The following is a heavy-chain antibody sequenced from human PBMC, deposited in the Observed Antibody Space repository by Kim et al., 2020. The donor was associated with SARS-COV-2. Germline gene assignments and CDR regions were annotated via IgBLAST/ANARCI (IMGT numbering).Heavy chain of an antibody. V-gene: IGHV3-30*18. Sequence: GGSLRLSCAASGFTFSNYGMHWVRQAPGKGLEWVAVISYDGSRTNYADSVKGRFTISRDNSKNAVYLQMNSLRAEDTAVFYCAKESRYTSGWSVGFFHHWGQGILVTVSS. D-gene: IGHD6-19*01. CDR1: GFTFSNYG. CDR3: AKESRYTSGWSVGFFHH. CDR2: ISYDGSRT. J-gene: IGHJ1*01.